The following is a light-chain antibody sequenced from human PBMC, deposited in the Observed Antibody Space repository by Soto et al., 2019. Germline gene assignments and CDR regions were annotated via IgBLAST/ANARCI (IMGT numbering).Light chain of an antibody. V-gene: IGLV2-8*01. Sequence: QSVLTQPPSASGSPGQSVTISCTGTSSDVGGYNYVSWYQQHPGKAPKLMIYEVSKRPSGVPDRFSGSKSGNTASLTVSGLQAEDEADYYCSSYVGSNNYVFGTGTKFAVL. CDR1: SSDVGGYNY. CDR2: EVS. CDR3: SSYVGSNNYV. J-gene: IGLJ1*01.